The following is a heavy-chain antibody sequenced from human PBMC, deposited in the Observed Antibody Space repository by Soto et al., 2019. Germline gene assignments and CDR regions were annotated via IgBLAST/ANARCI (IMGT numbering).Heavy chain of an antibody. CDR3: AKDQGSGIAVAGDWYFDL. CDR1: GFTFSSYA. V-gene: IGHV3-23*01. Sequence: HPGGSLRLSCAASGFTFSSYAMSWVRQAPGKGLEWVSAISGSGGSTYYADSVKGRFTISRDNSKNTLYLQMNSLRAEDTAVYYCAKDQGSGIAVAGDWYFDLWGRGTLVTVSS. J-gene: IGHJ2*01. D-gene: IGHD6-19*01. CDR2: ISGSGGST.